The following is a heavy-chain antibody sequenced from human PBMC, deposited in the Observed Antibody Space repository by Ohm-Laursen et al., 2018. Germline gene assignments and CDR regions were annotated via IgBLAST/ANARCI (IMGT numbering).Heavy chain of an antibody. J-gene: IGHJ4*02. D-gene: IGHD1-1*01. CDR2: ISASTTTI. CDR1: GFTFNNYG. V-gene: IGHV3-48*04. CDR3: GRWNDY. Sequence: SLRLSCTASGFTFNNYGMHWVRQAPGKGLEWVSYISASTTTIYYADSVKGRFTISRDNSKNSLFLQMDSLRAEDTAVYYCGRWNDYWGQGTLVTVSS.